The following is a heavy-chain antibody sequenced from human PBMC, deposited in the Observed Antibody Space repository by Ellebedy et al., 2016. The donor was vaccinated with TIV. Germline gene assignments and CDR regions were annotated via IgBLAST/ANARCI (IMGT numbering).Heavy chain of an antibody. CDR2: IYFTGDS. CDR1: GGPISSFY. V-gene: IGHV4-59*01. J-gene: IGHJ5*02. D-gene: IGHD1-1*01. Sequence: SETLSLTCTISGGPISSFYWSWLRQSPEKGLEWIGYIYFTGDSDYNPSLKSRVTISVDTSKVQFSLRLISVSAADSAIYYCARGIGRPGGTHQLDLWGQGTLVTVSS. CDR3: ARGIGRPGGTHQLDL.